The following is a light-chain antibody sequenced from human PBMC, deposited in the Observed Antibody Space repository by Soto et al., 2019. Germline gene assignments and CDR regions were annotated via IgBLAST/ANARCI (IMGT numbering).Light chain of an antibody. J-gene: IGKJ1*01. CDR1: QSLSSW. V-gene: IGKV1-5*03. CDR2: KAS. Sequence: DIQMTQSPSTLSASVGDSVTITCRASQSLSSWLAWYQQKPGKAPKLLIYKASSLESGVPSRFSGSGSGTEFTLTISSLQPDDFATYYCLQYNSYPWAFGQGTKVEIK. CDR3: LQYNSYPWA.